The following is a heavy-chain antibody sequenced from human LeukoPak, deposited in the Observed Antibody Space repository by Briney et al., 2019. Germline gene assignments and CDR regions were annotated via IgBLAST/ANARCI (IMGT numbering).Heavy chain of an antibody. J-gene: IGHJ4*02. Sequence: SETLSLTCAVYGGSFSGYYWSWIRQPPGKGLEWIGEINHSGSTNYNPSLKSRVTISVDTSKNQFSLKLSSVTAADTAVYYCARVPGYSSGWLDYWGQGTLVTVSS. CDR3: ARVPGYSSGWLDY. D-gene: IGHD6-19*01. CDR1: GGSFSGYY. CDR2: INHSGST. V-gene: IGHV4-34*01.